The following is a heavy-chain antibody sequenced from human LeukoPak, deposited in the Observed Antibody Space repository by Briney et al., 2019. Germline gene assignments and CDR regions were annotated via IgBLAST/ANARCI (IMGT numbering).Heavy chain of an antibody. D-gene: IGHD6-6*01. CDR3: AREFVDSSIGDY. J-gene: IGHJ4*02. CDR1: GYTFTGYY. V-gene: IGHV1-2*02. CDR2: INPNSGGT. Sequence: GASVKVSCKAPGYTFTGYYMHWVRQAPGQGLEWMGWINPNSGGTNYAQKFQGRVTMTRDTSISTAYMELSRLRSDDTAVYYCAREFVDSSIGDYWGQGTLVTVSS.